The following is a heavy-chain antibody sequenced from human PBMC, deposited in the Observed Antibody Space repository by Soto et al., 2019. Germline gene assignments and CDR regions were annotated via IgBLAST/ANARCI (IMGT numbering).Heavy chain of an antibody. CDR1: GGSISSGDYY. CDR2: IYYSGST. V-gene: IGHV4-30-4*01. CDR3: ARDSRGWDYGMDA. D-gene: IGHD6-19*01. Sequence: SETLSLTCTVSGGSISSGDYYWSWIRQPPGKGLEWIGYIYYSGSTYYNPSLKSRVTISVDTSQNQFSLKLSSVTAADTAVYYCARDSRGWDYGMDAWAQGPTVTVSS. J-gene: IGHJ6*02.